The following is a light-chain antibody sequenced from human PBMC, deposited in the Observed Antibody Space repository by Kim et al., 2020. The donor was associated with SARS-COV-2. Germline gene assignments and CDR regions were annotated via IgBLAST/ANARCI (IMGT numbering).Light chain of an antibody. CDR1: SGHSSYG. CDR3: QTWGTGTVV. CDR2: LNSDGSH. J-gene: IGLJ2*01. V-gene: IGLV4-69*01. Sequence: QPVLTQSPSASASLGASVKLTCTLSSGHSSYGIAWHQQQPEKGPRFLMKLNSDGSHTKGDGIPDRFSGSSSGAERYLTISSLQSEDEADYYCQTWGTGTVVFGGGTQLTVL.